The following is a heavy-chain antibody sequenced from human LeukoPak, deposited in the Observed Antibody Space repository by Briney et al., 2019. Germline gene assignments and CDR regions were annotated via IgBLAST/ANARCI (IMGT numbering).Heavy chain of an antibody. D-gene: IGHD2-8*01. Sequence: GESLRLSCAASGFTFSSYAMSWVRQAPDRGLQWVSSISGSGGITHYADSVKGRFTISRDNSKNTLYLEMNGLRTEDTAVYFCAKDCSSTSCYGGYCTNGVCYTFDYWGQGTLVTVSS. CDR3: AKDCSSTSCYGGYCTNGVCYTFDY. V-gene: IGHV3-23*01. J-gene: IGHJ4*02. CDR2: ISGSGGIT. CDR1: GFTFSSYA.